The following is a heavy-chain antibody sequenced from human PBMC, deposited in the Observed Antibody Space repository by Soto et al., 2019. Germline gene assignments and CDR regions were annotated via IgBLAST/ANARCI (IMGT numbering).Heavy chain of an antibody. V-gene: IGHV4-59*01. Sequence: SETLSLTCTVSGGSISTYYWSWIRQPPGKGLEWIGYIYYNGRTNYNPSIESRVTISLDTSKSQFSLKLSSVSAADTAVYYCARDGSGYDFWSGPYFFDYWGPGTLVTVSS. CDR2: IYYNGRT. J-gene: IGHJ4*02. CDR3: ARDGSGYDFWSGPYFFDY. D-gene: IGHD3-3*01. CDR1: GGSISTYY.